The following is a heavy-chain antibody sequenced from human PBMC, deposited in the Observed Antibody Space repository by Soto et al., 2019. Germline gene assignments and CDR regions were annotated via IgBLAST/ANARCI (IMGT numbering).Heavy chain of an antibody. J-gene: IGHJ4*02. CDR2: ISSSSSYI. Sequence: GGSLRLSCAASGFTFSSYSMNWVRQAPGKGLEWVSSISSSSSYIYYADLVKGRFTISRDNAKNSLYLQMNSLRAEDTAVYYCAIEEGWVDDLTTVTTGYWGQGTLVTVSS. V-gene: IGHV3-21*01. D-gene: IGHD4-17*01. CDR3: AIEEGWVDDLTTVTTGY. CDR1: GFTFSSYS.